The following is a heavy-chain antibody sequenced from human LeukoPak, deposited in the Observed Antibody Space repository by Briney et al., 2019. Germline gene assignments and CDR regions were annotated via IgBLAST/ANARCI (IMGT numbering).Heavy chain of an antibody. Sequence: SETFALTCAVWGGAFRGYYWSWIGQPPAKGLEWIGEINHSGSTNYNPSLKSRVTISVDTSKNQFSLKLSSVTAADTAVYYRARATSSSGWYRGPDYWGQGTLVTVSS. CDR1: GGAFRGYY. CDR3: ARATSSSGWYRGPDY. D-gene: IGHD6-19*01. CDR2: INHSGST. J-gene: IGHJ4*02. V-gene: IGHV4-34*01.